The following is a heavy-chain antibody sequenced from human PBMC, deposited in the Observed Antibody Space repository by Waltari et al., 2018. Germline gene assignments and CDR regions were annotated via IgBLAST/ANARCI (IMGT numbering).Heavy chain of an antibody. CDR3: AKDHASSGWPTFDS. D-gene: IGHD6-19*01. CDR2: ITRQATT. Sequence: EVQFLESGGDLVQPGGSLRLSCAASGFSIGSSAMNWVRQAPGKGPEWVASITRQATTYYAGSVRGRFAISRDESDNKLYLQMSGLRAEDTAMYYCAKDHASSGWPTFDSWGQGTQVTVSS. J-gene: IGHJ4*02. CDR1: GFSIGSSA. V-gene: IGHV3-23*01.